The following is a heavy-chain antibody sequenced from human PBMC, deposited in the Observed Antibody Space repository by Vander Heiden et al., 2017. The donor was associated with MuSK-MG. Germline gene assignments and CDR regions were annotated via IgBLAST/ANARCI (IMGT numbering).Heavy chain of an antibody. J-gene: IGHJ4*02. CDR1: GFALSTYA. CDR2: IDAGNGRT. CDR3: ARGRWVATNQAYYFDY. V-gene: IGHV1-3*01. D-gene: IGHD2-8*01. Sequence: QVQLVQSGAEVKKPGASVELSCKASGFALSTYAVHWLRQAAGQRLEWLGWIDAGNGRTKFSQRFQGRVTITRDTSANTAYMELSGLRSEDTAIYYCARGRWVATNQAYYFDYWGQGALITVSS.